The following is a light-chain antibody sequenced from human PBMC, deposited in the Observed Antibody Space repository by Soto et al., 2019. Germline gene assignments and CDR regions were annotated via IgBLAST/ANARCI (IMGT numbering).Light chain of an antibody. V-gene: IGKV3-20*01. J-gene: IGKJ3*01. Sequence: EIVLTQSPGTLSLSPGERATLSCRASQSVSSSYLAWYQQKPGQAPRLLIYGASSMATGIPDRFSGSGSGTDFTLTITRLEPEDFAVYYCQQCGSSPLTFGPGTKVDIK. CDR2: GAS. CDR1: QSVSSSY. CDR3: QQCGSSPLT.